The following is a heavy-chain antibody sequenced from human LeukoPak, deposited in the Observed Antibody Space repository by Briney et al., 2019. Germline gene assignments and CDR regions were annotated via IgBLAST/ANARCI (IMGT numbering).Heavy chain of an antibody. V-gene: IGHV3-21*01. CDR2: ISSTSSYI. CDR1: GFTFSSYS. J-gene: IGHJ4*02. CDR3: ARDSRRYFDY. Sequence: PGGSLRLSCATSGFTFSSYSMNWVRQAPGKGLEWVSSISSTSSYIYYADSVKGRFTISRDNAKNSLYLQMNSLRAEDTAVYYCARDSRRYFDYWGQGTLVTVSS.